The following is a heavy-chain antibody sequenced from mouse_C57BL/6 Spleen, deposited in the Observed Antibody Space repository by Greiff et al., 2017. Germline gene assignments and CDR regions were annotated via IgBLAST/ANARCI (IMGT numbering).Heavy chain of an antibody. J-gene: IGHJ2*01. CDR1: GYTFTSYW. CDR2: IDPSDSYT. CDR3: ARHYGSSYVDY. D-gene: IGHD1-1*01. Sequence: QVQLQQSGAELVMPGASVKLSCKASGYTFTSYWMHWVKQRPGQGLEWIGEIDPSDSYTNYNQKFKGKSTLTVDKSSSTAYMQLSSLTSEDSAVYYCARHYGSSYVDYWGQGTTLTVSS. V-gene: IGHV1-69*01.